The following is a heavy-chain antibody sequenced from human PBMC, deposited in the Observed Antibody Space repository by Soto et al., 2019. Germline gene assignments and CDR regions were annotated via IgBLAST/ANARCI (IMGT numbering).Heavy chain of an antibody. CDR1: GFTFSSYG. CDR3: ARLPLGDYGVGRYGMDV. V-gene: IGHV3-33*01. J-gene: IGHJ6*02. CDR2: IWYDGSNK. D-gene: IGHD4-17*01. Sequence: QVQLVESGGGVVQPGRSLRLSCAASGFTFSSYGMHWVRQAPGKGLEWVAVIWYDGSNKYYADSVKGRFTISRDNSKNTLYLHMNSLRAEDTAVYYCARLPLGDYGVGRYGMDVWGQGTTVTVSS.